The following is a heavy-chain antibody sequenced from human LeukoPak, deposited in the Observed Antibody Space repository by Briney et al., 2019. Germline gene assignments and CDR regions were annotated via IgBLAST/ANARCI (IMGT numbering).Heavy chain of an antibody. CDR3: AKRKDLGYCSSTSCYYYFDY. Sequence: GGSLRLSCVASGFTFNNYAMSWVRQAPGKGLEWVSANGGSGGSKYYADSVKGRFTVSRDNSKNTLYLQMNSLRAEDTAIYYCAKRKDLGYCSSTSCYYYFDYRGQGTLVTVSS. CDR1: GFTFNNYA. V-gene: IGHV3-23*01. CDR2: NGGSGGSK. D-gene: IGHD2-2*01. J-gene: IGHJ4*02.